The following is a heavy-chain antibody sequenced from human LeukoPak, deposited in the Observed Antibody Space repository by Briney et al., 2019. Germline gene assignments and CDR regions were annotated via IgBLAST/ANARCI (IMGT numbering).Heavy chain of an antibody. D-gene: IGHD3-22*01. J-gene: IGHJ4*02. CDR3: AKDSDSSGYYPFDY. CDR1: GFTFAGYA. CDR2: ISGSGGST. V-gene: IGHV3-23*01. Sequence: GGSLRLSCAASGFTFAGYAMSWVRQAPGKGLEWVSTISGSGGSTYYADSVKGRFTISRDNSKNTLYLQMNSLRAEDTAVHYCAKDSDSSGYYPFDYWGQGTLVTVSS.